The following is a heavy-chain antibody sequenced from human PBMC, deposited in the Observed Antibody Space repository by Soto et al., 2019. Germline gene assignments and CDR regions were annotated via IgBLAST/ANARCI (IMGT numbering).Heavy chain of an antibody. D-gene: IGHD2-2*02. V-gene: IGHV4-39*01. J-gene: IGHJ3*02. CDR2: IYYSGST. Sequence: SETLSLTCTVSGGSIISSSYYWVWIRQPPGKGLEWIGSIYYSGSTYYNPSLKSRVTISVDTSKNQFSLKLSSVTAADTAVYYCARSYQPLLYAFDIWGQGTMVTVSS. CDR3: ARSYQPLLYAFDI. CDR1: GGSIISSSYY.